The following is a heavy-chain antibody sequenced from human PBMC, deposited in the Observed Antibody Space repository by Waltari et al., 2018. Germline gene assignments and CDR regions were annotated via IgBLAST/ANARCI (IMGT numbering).Heavy chain of an antibody. J-gene: IGHJ4*02. V-gene: IGHV1-69-2*01. D-gene: IGHD2-15*01. CDR3: ATIPPYCSGGSFYIY. CDR1: GYTFTDYY. CDR2: RGPENGAT. Sequence: EVQLVQSGAEVKKPGATVKISCKVSGYTFTDYYMHWVQPAPGKGREWMGLRGPENGATTHAEKCQGTVTRTADTSTDTAYMELSSLRSEDPAVYYCATIPPYCSGGSFYIYLGQGTLVTVSS.